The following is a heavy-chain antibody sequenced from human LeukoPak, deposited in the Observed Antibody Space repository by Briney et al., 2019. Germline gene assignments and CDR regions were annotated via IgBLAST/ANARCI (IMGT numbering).Heavy chain of an antibody. CDR2: ISYVGSNK. V-gene: IGHV3-30-3*01. CDR1: GFTFSSYA. CDR3: ARGTRYGYCSSTSCSLLDV. D-gene: IGHD2-2*03. J-gene: IGHJ6*02. Sequence: GGSLRLSCAASGFTFSSYAMHWVRQAPGKGLEWVAVISYVGSNKYYADSVKGRFTISRDNSKNTLYLQMNSLRAEDTAVYYCARGTRYGYCSSTSCSLLDVWGQGTTVTVSS.